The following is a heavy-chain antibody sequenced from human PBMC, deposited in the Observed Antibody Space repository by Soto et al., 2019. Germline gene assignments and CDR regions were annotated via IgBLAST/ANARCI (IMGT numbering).Heavy chain of an antibody. Sequence: QVQLQEADAGLVKASQTLSLTCTVSGGAVTSGAYYWTWIRQRPGKGLEWIGYIYYSGSTYYSPYLKRRLSITLDQAKNQFSLRLSSVTAADTAMYYCGRARLRAVSAFDIWGQGTMVTVSS. V-gene: IGHV4-31*03. CDR3: GRARLRAVSAFDI. J-gene: IGHJ3*02. CDR1: GGAVTSGAYY. D-gene: IGHD5-12*01. CDR2: IYYSGST.